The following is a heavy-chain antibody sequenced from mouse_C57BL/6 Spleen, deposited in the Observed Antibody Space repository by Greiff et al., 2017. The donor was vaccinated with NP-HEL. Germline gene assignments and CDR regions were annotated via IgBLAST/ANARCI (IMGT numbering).Heavy chain of an antibody. CDR2: INPNNGGT. V-gene: IGHV1-18*01. CDR3: AREGPYDGYPAWFAY. D-gene: IGHD2-3*01. Sequence: EVKLQQSGPELVKPGASVKIPCKASGYTFTDYNMDWVKQSHGKSLEWIGDINPNNGGTIYNQKFKGKATLTVDKSSSTAYMELRSLTSEDTAVYYCAREGPYDGYPAWFAYWGQGTLVTVSA. CDR1: GYTFTDYN. J-gene: IGHJ3*01.